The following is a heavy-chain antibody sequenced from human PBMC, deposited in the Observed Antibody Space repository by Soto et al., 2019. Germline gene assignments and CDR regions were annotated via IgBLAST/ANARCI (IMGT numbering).Heavy chain of an antibody. D-gene: IGHD2-8*01. CDR1: GDVFRSYG. CDR2: IIPISGTT. CDR3: ARVRCFNGLCHTADYGMDV. Sequence: SVKVSCKASGDVFRSYGINWVQQAPGQGLEWMGGIIPISGTTNYAQKFQGRVAITADESTDTVYMELSRLRSGDTAVYFCARVRCFNGLCHTADYGMDVWGQGTTVTVSS. V-gene: IGHV1-69*13. J-gene: IGHJ6*02.